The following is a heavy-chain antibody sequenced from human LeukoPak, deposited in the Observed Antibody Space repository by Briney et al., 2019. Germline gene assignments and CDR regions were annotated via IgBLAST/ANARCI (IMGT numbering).Heavy chain of an antibody. V-gene: IGHV4-39*01. CDR3: ARLSYSSSKYPLIDF. CDR1: GYSISSSYY. D-gene: IGHD6-6*01. Sequence: PSETLSLTCTVSGYSISSSYYWGWIRQPPGKGLEWIGSIYYSGSTYYNPSLKSRVTISVDTSKNQFSLKLSSVTAADTAVYYCARLSYSSSKYPLIDFWGQGTLVTVSS. CDR2: IYYSGST. J-gene: IGHJ4*02.